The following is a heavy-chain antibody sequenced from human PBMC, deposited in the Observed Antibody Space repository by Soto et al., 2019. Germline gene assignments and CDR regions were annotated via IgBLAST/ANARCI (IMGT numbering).Heavy chain of an antibody. V-gene: IGHV1-8*01. J-gene: IGHJ6*02. Sequence: QVQLVQSGVEVKKPGASVKVSCKTSGYPFTTSDIHWVRQATGQGLEWMGWVHPSSGNTGYAQKFQDRVILTRNISISTVYMEVSSLRSDDTAVYYCAREGRRYDGTYYYFGMDVWGQGTTVTVSS. CDR1: GYPFTTSD. CDR2: VHPSSGNT. D-gene: IGHD1-7*01. CDR3: AREGRRYDGTYYYFGMDV.